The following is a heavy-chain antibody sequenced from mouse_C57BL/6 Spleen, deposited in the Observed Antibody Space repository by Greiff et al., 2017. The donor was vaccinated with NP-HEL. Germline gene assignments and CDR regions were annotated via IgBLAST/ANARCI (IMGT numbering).Heavy chain of an antibody. Sequence: EVQLQQSGAELVRPGASVKLSCTASGFNIKDDYMHWVKQRPEQGLEWIGWIDPENGDTEYASKFQGKATITADTSSNTAYLQLSSLTSEDTAVYYCTRGQLRLAWFAYWGQGTLVTVSA. CDR3: TRGQLRLAWFAY. D-gene: IGHD3-2*02. CDR1: GFNIKDDY. V-gene: IGHV14-4*01. CDR2: IDPENGDT. J-gene: IGHJ3*01.